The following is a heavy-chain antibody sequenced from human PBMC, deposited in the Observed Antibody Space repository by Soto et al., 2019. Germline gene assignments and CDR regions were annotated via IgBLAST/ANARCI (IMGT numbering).Heavy chain of an antibody. D-gene: IGHD6-25*01. J-gene: IGHJ4*02. CDR3: ARRSRPIEY. CDR1: GFTFSKYS. Sequence: EVQMVESGGGLVPPGGSLRLSCEGTGFTFSKYSLNWVRQAPGKGLEWISYISSSSNSVDYAVSVKDLFIISRDNATNSVYLQMDFLRHEDRAVYYRARRSRPIEYWGRGTLLTVSS. V-gene: IGHV3-48*02. CDR2: ISSSSNSV.